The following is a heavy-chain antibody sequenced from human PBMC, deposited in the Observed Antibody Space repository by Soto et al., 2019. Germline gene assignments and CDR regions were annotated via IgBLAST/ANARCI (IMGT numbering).Heavy chain of an antibody. CDR1: GGSISSSRCH. J-gene: IGHJ4*02. D-gene: IGHD3-22*01. V-gene: IGHV4-39*01. CDR3: ARQHYYDSSGYYTWN. Sequence: SETLSLTCTVSGGSISSSRCHWGWIRQPPGKGLEWIASVQYSGSTYYTPSLKSRVTISADTSKNQFSLRLNSVTAADTAVYYCARQHYYDSSGYYTWNWGQGTLVTVSS. CDR2: VQYSGST.